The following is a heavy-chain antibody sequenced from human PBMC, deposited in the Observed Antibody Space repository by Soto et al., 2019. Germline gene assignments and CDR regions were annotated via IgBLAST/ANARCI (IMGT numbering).Heavy chain of an antibody. Sequence: GGSLRLSCAASGFTFSSYSMNWVRQAPGKGLEWVSSISSSSSYIYYADSVKGRFTISRDNAKNSLYLQMNSLRAEDTAVYYCASRGIAAAGPYYYYYMDVWGKGTTVTVSS. D-gene: IGHD6-13*01. CDR2: ISSSSSYI. J-gene: IGHJ6*03. CDR1: GFTFSSYS. CDR3: ASRGIAAAGPYYYYYMDV. V-gene: IGHV3-21*01.